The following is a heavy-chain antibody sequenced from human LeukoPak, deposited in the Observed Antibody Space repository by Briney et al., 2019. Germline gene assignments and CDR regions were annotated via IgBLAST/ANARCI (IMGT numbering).Heavy chain of an antibody. D-gene: IGHD3-22*01. V-gene: IGHV4-34*01. CDR3: AGRLRGGRYYYDSSGPAPFDY. CDR1: GGSFSGYY. CDR2: INHSGST. J-gene: IGHJ4*02. Sequence: SETLSLTCAVYGGSFSGYYWSWIRQPPGKGLERIGEINHSGSTNYNPSLKSRVTISVDTSKNQFSLKLSSVTAADTAVYYCAGRLRGGRYYYDSSGPAPFDYWGQGTLVTVSS.